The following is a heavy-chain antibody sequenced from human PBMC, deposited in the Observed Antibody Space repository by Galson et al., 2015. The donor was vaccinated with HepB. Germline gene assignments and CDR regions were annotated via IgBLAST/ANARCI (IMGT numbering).Heavy chain of an antibody. V-gene: IGHV3-15*01. CDR3: TTVLELPFYSWFDP. J-gene: IGHJ5*02. CDR1: GFTFSNAW. D-gene: IGHD1-26*01. CDR2: IKSKTDGGTT. Sequence: SLRLSCAASGFTFSNAWMSWVRQAPGQGLEWVGRIKSKTDGGTTDYAAPVKGRFTISRDDSKNTLYLQMNSLKTEDTAVYYCTTVLELPFYSWFDPWGQGTLVTVSS.